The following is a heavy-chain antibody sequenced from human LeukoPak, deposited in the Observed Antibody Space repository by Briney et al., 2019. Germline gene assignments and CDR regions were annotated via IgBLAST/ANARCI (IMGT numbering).Heavy chain of an antibody. J-gene: IGHJ4*01. CDR2: ISGSGGST. D-gene: IGHD4-11*01. Sequence: GGSLRLSCAASGFTFSSYGMSWVRQAPGKGLEWVSAISGSGGSTYYADSVKGRFTISRDNSKNTLYLQMNSLRAEDTAFYYSAKEGQFYFDYWGHGTLVTVSS. CDR3: AKEGQFYFDY. V-gene: IGHV3-23*01. CDR1: GFTFSSYG.